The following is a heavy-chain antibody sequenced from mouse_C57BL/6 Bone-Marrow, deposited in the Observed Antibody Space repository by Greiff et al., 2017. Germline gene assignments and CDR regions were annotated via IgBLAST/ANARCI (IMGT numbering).Heavy chain of an antibody. Sequence: QVQLQQPGAELVRPGSSVKLSCKASGYTFTSYWMDWVKQRPGQGLEWIGNIYPSDSETHYNQKFKDKAKLTVDKSSSTAYMQLSSLTSEDSAVYYCARTSITAVADAMDYWGQGTSVTVSS. CDR3: ARTSITAVADAMDY. J-gene: IGHJ4*01. CDR1: GYTFTSYW. V-gene: IGHV1-61*01. CDR2: IYPSDSET. D-gene: IGHD1-1*01.